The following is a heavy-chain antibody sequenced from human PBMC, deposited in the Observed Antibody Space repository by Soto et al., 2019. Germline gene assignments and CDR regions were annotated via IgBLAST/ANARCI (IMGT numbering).Heavy chain of an antibody. J-gene: IGHJ4*02. V-gene: IGHV3-33*01. CDR2: IWYDGSYK. Sequence: GGSLRLSCAASGFTFSSYGMHWVRQAPGKGLEWVAVIWYDGSYKYYADSVKGRFTISRDNSKNTLYLQMNSLRAEDTAMYYCARDKRDLRFLGWSYYFDYWGQGTLVTVSS. CDR1: GFTFSSYG. CDR3: ARDKRDLRFLGWSYYFDY. D-gene: IGHD3-3*01.